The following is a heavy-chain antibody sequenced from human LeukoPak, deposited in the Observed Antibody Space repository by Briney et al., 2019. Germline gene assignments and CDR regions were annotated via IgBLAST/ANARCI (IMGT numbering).Heavy chain of an antibody. Sequence: GGSLRLSCAASGFTFSSYGMHWVRQAPGKGLEWVAFIRYDGSNKYYADSVKGRFTISRDNSKNTLYLQMNSLRAEDTAVYYCARDFDGDYSFDYWGQGTLVTVSS. D-gene: IGHD4-17*01. CDR1: GFTFSSYG. V-gene: IGHV3-30*02. CDR2: IRYDGSNK. J-gene: IGHJ4*02. CDR3: ARDFDGDYSFDY.